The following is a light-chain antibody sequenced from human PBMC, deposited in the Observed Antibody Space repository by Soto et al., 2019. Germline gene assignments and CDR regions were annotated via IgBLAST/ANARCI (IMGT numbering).Light chain of an antibody. J-gene: IGKJ4*01. V-gene: IGKV1-39*01. CDR1: HGISVY. CDR2: AAS. CDR3: QQTYSAPLT. Sequence: DIQMTQSPSSLSTSVGDRVTITCRASHGISVYLNWYQQKPGKAPKLLIYAASSLESGVPSRFSGSGSGTDFTLTITSLQPDDFATYYCQQTYSAPLTFGGGTKVEIK.